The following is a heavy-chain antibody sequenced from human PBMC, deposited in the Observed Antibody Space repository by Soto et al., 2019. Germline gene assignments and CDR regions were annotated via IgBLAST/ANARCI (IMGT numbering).Heavy chain of an antibody. J-gene: IGHJ4*02. CDR3: ARGRTMVGTVISAFDF. V-gene: IGHV1-46*01. CDR1: GYIFTSYY. Sequence: QVQLVQSGAEVKKPGASVKVSCKASGYIFTSYYFHWVRQAPGQGLEWVGMINPSGGSTSYAQKFKGRGSMSRDTATSTVDLDLSGLTSGDTAVYYCARGRTMVGTVISAFDFWGQGTLVTVSS. CDR2: INPSGGST. D-gene: IGHD3-10*01.